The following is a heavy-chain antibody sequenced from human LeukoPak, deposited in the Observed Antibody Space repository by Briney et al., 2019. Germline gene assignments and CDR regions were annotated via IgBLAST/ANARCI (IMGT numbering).Heavy chain of an antibody. CDR3: AAGSGAPGY. J-gene: IGHJ4*02. CDR2: IKNRTEGGTT. V-gene: IGHV3-15*01. D-gene: IGHD3-10*01. Sequence: GGSLRLACAASGFTFRKAWMNWVRQAPGKGLEWVGRIKNRTEGGTTDYAAPVKGRFTISRGDSRNMVFLHMNSLNTGDTAVYFCAAGSGAPGYWGRGTLVTVS. CDR1: GFTFRKAW.